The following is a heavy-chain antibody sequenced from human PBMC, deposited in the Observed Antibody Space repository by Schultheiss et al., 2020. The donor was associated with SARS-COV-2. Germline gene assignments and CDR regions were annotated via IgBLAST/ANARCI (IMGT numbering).Heavy chain of an antibody. J-gene: IGHJ5*02. D-gene: IGHD3-3*01. CDR3: ASAPDFWSGYPKGPNWFDP. V-gene: IGHV1-46*01. CDR2: INPSGGST. CDR1: GYTFTGYY. Sequence: ASVKVSCKASGYTFTGYYMHWVRQAPGQGLEWMGIINPSGGSTSYAQKFQGRVTMTRDTSTSTVYMELSSLRSEDTAVYYCASAPDFWSGYPKGPNWFDPWGQGTLVTVSS.